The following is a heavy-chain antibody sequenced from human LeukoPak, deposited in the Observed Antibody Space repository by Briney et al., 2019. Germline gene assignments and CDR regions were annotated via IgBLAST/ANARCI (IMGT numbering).Heavy chain of an antibody. CDR3: AKDAIKALGFDY. CDR1: GFTFSSYG. D-gene: IGHD7-27*01. J-gene: IGHJ4*02. Sequence: GGSLRLSCAASGFTFSSYGMHWVRQAPGKGLGWVAVISYDGSNKYYADSVKGRFTISRDNSKNTLYLQMNSLRAEDTAVYYCAKDAIKALGFDYWGRGTLVTVSS. CDR2: ISYDGSNK. V-gene: IGHV3-30*18.